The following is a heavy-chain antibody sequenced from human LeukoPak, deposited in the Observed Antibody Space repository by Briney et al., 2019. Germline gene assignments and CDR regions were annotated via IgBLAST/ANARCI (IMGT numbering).Heavy chain of an antibody. CDR1: GFMFTIHS. J-gene: IGHJ4*02. Sequence: SLRHSCPASGFMFTIHSLDWARQDPGKWLDWVSYISRSSSTIYYADSVKGRFTISRDNAKNSLYLQMNSLRAEDTAVYYCARVGYSSSWYGLWGQGTLATVSS. CDR2: ISRSSSTI. CDR3: ARVGYSSSWYGL. D-gene: IGHD6-13*01. V-gene: IGHV3-48*01.